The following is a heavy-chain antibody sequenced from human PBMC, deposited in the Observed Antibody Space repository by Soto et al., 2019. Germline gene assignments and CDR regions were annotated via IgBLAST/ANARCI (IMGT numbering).Heavy chain of an antibody. Sequence: GESLKISCAASGFTFSSYWMSWVRQAPGKGLEWVANIKQDGSEKYYVDSVKGRFTISRDNAKNSLYLQMNSLRAEDTAVYYCARAGYDYIWGSYRQLPDYWGQGTLVTVSS. CDR2: IKQDGSEK. V-gene: IGHV3-7*01. D-gene: IGHD3-16*02. J-gene: IGHJ4*02. CDR3: ARAGYDYIWGSYRQLPDY. CDR1: GFTFSSYW.